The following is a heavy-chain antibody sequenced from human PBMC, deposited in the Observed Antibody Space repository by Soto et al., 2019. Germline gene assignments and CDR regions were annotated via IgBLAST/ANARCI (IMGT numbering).Heavy chain of an antibody. D-gene: IGHD3-16*01. CDR3: STNWGQCYC. Sequence: PGGSLRLSCAASGCTFSSYAMSWVRQAPGKGLEWVSAISGSGGSTYYADSVRGRFTISRDNAKNTLYLQMNSLRAEDTAVYYSSTNWGQCYCCGKGTLVTVSS. J-gene: IGHJ4*02. V-gene: IGHV3-23*01. CDR2: ISGSGGST. CDR1: GCTFSSYA.